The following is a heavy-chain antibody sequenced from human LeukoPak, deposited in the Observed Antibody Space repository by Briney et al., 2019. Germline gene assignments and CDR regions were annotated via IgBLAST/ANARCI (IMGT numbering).Heavy chain of an antibody. CDR3: AREWPNTCWFDP. J-gene: IGHJ5*02. CDR1: GYTFTGYY. Sequence: ASVKVSCKASGYTFTGYYMHWVRQAPGQGLEYMGIINPSDGTTTYSQKFQGRVTMTRDTSTYTVYMELSSLRSEDTAIYYCAREWPNTCWFDPWGQGTLVTVSS. V-gene: IGHV1-46*01. CDR2: INPSDGTT. D-gene: IGHD1/OR15-1a*01.